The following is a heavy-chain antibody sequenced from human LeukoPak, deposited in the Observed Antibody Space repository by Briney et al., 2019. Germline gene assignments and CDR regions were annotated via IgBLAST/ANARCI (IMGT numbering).Heavy chain of an antibody. Sequence: SETLSLTCTVSGGSISSSSYYWGWIRQPPGKGLEWIGYIYYSGSSNYNPSLKSRVTISVDTSRNQFSLKLSSVTAADTAVYYCASGECSGGSCYALAGYWGQGTLVTVSS. CDR2: IYYSGSS. V-gene: IGHV4-61*05. CDR3: ASGECSGGSCYALAGY. D-gene: IGHD2-15*01. CDR1: GGSISSSSYY. J-gene: IGHJ4*02.